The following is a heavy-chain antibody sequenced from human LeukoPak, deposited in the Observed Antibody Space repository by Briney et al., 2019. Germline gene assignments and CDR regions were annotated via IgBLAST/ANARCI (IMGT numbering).Heavy chain of an antibody. J-gene: IGHJ4*02. Sequence: GGSLRLSCAASGFTVSSNYMSWVRQAPGKGLEWVSVIYSGGSTYYADSVKGRFTISRDNSKNTLYLQMNSLRAEDTAVYYCARPGYSSSWFFDYWGQGTLITVSS. V-gene: IGHV3-66*01. CDR3: ARPGYSSSWFFDY. D-gene: IGHD6-13*01. CDR1: GFTVSSNY. CDR2: IYSGGST.